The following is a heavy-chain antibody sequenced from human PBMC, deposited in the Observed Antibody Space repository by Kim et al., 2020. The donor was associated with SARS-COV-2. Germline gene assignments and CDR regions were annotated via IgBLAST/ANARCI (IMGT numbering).Heavy chain of an antibody. Sequence: SETLSLTCIVSGDSVSRGTYYWSWIRQPPGKVLEWIGNIYYNGNTNCNPSLKSRVAISVDTSKKQFSLRLSSVTAADTAVYYCARWHQLLDFDYWSQGNLVTVSS. V-gene: IGHV4-61*01. CDR1: GDSVSRGTYY. J-gene: IGHJ4*02. CDR2: IYYNGNT. D-gene: IGHD2-2*01. CDR3: ARWHQLLDFDY.